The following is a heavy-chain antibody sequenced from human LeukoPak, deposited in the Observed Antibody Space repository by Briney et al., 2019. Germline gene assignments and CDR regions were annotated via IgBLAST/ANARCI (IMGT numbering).Heavy chain of an antibody. D-gene: IGHD3-10*01. J-gene: IGHJ4*02. CDR3: ARDYYGSGSYHY. CDR1: GGSISSYY. CDR2: IYTSGST. Sequence: SSETLSHTCTVSGGSISSYYWSWLRQPAGKGLEWIGRIYTSGSTNYNPSLKSRVTMSVDTSKNQFSLKLSSVTAADTAVYYCARDYYGSGSYHYWGQGTLVTVSS. V-gene: IGHV4-4*07.